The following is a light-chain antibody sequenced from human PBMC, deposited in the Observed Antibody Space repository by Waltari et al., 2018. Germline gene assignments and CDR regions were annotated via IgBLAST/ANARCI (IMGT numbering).Light chain of an antibody. V-gene: IGKV3-20*01. CDR3: QQYGSSIMYT. CDR1: QSLTKTY. CDR2: GAY. Sequence: LTQSPGTLSLSPGETATLSCRAGQSLTKTYLAWYQQKPGQAPRLLIYGAYSRAAGIPARFIGSGSGTDFTLTISRLEPEDSAVYYCQQYGSSIMYTFGQGTKLEIK. J-gene: IGKJ2*01.